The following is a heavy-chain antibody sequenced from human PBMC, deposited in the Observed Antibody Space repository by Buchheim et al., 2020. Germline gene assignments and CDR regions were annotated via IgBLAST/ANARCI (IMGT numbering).Heavy chain of an antibody. D-gene: IGHD1-14*01. J-gene: IGHJ4*02. V-gene: IGHV3-23*01. CDR1: GFTFSTSS. CDR3: AKDLAPGHY. CDR2: IIGSGGSA. Sequence: EVQLLESGGGLVQPGGSLRLSCAASGFTFSTSSMSWVRQAPGEGLEWVSAIIGSGGSAYYADSVKGRFTISRDNSKHTLFLQMSSLRAEDTSVYYCAKDLAPGHYWGQGTL.